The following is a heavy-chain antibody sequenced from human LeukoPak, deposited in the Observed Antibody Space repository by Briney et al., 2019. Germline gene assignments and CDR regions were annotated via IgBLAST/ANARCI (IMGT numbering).Heavy chain of an antibody. J-gene: IGHJ4*02. CDR2: IYDSGST. Sequence: RSSETLSLTCTVSGGSISSGGYYWSWIRQPPGKGLEWIGTIYDSGSTYYNPSLKSRVTIFVDTSKNQFSLKLTSVTAADTAVYYCARPYPGWAATDFWGQGTLVTVSS. D-gene: IGHD6-19*01. CDR1: GGSISSGGYY. V-gene: IGHV4-39*01. CDR3: ARPYPGWAATDF.